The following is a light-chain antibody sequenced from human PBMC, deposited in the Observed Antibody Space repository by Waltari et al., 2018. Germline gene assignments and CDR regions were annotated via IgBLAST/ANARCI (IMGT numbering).Light chain of an antibody. CDR1: SSDVGGYNF. V-gene: IGLV2-14*03. CDR3: CSYAAGSTWV. Sequence: QSALTQPASVSGSPGQSITISCTGTSSDVGGYNFVSWYQQHRGKAPKLVIFDVAPRPSGVSKRFAGSKSGNTASLTIAGLQAGDEADYYCCSYAAGSTWVFGGGTKLTVL. CDR2: DVA. J-gene: IGLJ3*02.